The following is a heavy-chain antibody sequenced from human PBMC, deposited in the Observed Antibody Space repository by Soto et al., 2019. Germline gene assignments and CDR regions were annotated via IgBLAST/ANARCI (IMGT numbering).Heavy chain of an antibody. Sequence: LRLSCAASGFTFSSYAMTWVRQAPGKGLDWVSGISAGGTTYYADSAKGRFTISRDNSKNTLYLQMNSLRGDDTAVYYCAKDPLTRGWFDPWGQGTLVTVSS. CDR2: ISAGGTT. CDR1: GFTFSSYA. V-gene: IGHV3-23*01. CDR3: AKDPLTRGWFDP. J-gene: IGHJ5*02.